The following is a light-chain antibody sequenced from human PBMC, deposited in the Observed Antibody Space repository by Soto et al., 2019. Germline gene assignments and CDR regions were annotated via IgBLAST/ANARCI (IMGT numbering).Light chain of an antibody. Sequence: DIQMTQSPSTLSASVGDRVTITCRASQSISTWLAWYQQKPGKAPKLLIYDASRLNSGVPSRFSGSGSGTEFTLTITSLQPDDFAVYYCQQRSDWPPITFGQGTRLEIK. J-gene: IGKJ5*01. V-gene: IGKV1-5*01. CDR1: QSISTW. CDR3: QQRSDWPPIT. CDR2: DAS.